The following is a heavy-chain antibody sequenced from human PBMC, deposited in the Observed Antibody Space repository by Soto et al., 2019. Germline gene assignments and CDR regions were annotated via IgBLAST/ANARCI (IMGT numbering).Heavy chain of an antibody. CDR1: GGTFSSYA. CDR2: IIPIFGTA. D-gene: IGHD6-13*01. CDR3: ARSIAAAALYYFDY. J-gene: IGHJ4*02. Sequence: RASVKVSCKASGGTFSSYAISWVRQAPGQGLEWMGGIIPIFGTANYAQKFQGRVTITADESTSTAYMELSSLRSEDTAVYYCARSIAAAALYYFDYWGQGTLVTVSS. V-gene: IGHV1-69*13.